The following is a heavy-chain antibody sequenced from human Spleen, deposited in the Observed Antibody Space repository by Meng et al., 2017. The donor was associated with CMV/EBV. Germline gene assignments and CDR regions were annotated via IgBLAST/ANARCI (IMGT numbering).Heavy chain of an antibody. CDR2: MNPNSGNT. D-gene: IGHD4-11*01. J-gene: IGHJ5*02. CDR1: GYTFTTYD. V-gene: IGHV1-8*03. Sequence: ASVKVSCKASGYTFTTYDINWVRQATGQGLEWMGWMNPNSGNTGYAQRFQGRVTITRDTSISTAYMELSSLRSEDTAVYYCATVVALTTVTTRDYVAPYNWFDPWGQGTLVTVSS. CDR3: ATVVALTTVTTRDYVAPYNWFDP.